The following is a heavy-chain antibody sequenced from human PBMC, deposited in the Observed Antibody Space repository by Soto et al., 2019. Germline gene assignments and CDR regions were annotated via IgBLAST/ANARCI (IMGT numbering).Heavy chain of an antibody. CDR2: ISAYNGNT. V-gene: IGHV1-18*01. D-gene: IGHD2-15*01. CDR1: GYTFTSYG. J-gene: IGHJ6*02. CDR3: ARDVTKDCSGGSCREKKLNYYYYYGMDV. Sequence: ASVKVSCKASGYTFTSYGISWVRQAPGQGLEWMGWISAYNGNTNYAQKLQGRVTMTTDTSTSTADMELRSLRSDDTAVYYCARDVTKDCSGGSCREKKLNYYYYYGMDVWGQGTTVTVSS.